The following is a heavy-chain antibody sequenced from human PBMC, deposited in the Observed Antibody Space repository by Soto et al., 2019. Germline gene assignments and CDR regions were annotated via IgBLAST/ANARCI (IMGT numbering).Heavy chain of an antibody. D-gene: IGHD5-18*01. V-gene: IGHV3-30-3*01. CDR3: AREWIQLWPHTGEFDY. CDR1: GFTFSSYA. Sequence: QVQLVESGGGVVQPGRSLRLSCAASGFTFSSYAMHWVRQAPGKGREWVAVISYDGSNKYYADSVKGRFTISRDNSKNTLYLQMNSLRAEDTAVYYCAREWIQLWPHTGEFDYWGQGTLVTVSS. J-gene: IGHJ4*02. CDR2: ISYDGSNK.